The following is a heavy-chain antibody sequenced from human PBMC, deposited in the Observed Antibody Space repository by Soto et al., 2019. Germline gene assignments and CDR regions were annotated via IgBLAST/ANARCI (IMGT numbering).Heavy chain of an antibody. CDR3: ARDPSPQRGYSYGIDY. V-gene: IGHV1-46*01. CDR2: INPSGGST. J-gene: IGHJ4*02. Sequence: ASVKVSCKSSGYTFTSCYMHWGRQAPGQGLEWMGIINPSGGSTSYAQKFQGRVTMTRDTSTSTVYMELSSLRSEDTAVYYCARDPSPQRGYSYGIDYWGQGTLVTVSS. D-gene: IGHD5-18*01. CDR1: GYTFTSCY.